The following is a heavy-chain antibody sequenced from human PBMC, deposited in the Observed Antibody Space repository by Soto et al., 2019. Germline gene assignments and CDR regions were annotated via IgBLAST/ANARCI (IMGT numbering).Heavy chain of an antibody. CDR1: GYSFTSYW. CDR3: ARHWGDYGYPGSYYYHGMEV. J-gene: IGHJ6*02. Sequence: GESLKISCKGSGYSFTSYWIGWVRQMPGKGLEWMGIIYPGDSDTRYSPSFQGQVTISADKSISTAYLQWSSLKASDTAMYYCARHWGDYGYPGSYYYHGMEVCGQGTTATVSS. D-gene: IGHD4-17*01. V-gene: IGHV5-51*01. CDR2: IYPGDSDT.